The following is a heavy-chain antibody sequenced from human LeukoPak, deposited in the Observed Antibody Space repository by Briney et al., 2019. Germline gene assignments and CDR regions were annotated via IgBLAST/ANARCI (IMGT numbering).Heavy chain of an antibody. Sequence: SETLSLTCTVSGGSISSYYWSWIRQPPGKGLEWIGYIYYSGSTNYNPSLKSRVTISVDTSKNQFSLKLSSVTAADTAVYYCARGPDYYDSSGYPFDYWGQGTLVTVSS. CDR3: ARGPDYYDSSGYPFDY. CDR2: IYYSGST. D-gene: IGHD3-22*01. J-gene: IGHJ4*02. V-gene: IGHV4-59*01. CDR1: GGSISSYY.